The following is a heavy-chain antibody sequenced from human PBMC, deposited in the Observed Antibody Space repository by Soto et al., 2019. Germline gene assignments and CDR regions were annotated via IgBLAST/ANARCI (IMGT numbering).Heavy chain of an antibody. CDR3: TADIPNISANYGMDV. D-gene: IGHD6-25*01. CDR1: GFTFSQAC. V-gene: IGHV3-15*06. Sequence: PGGSLRLSCAASGFTFSQACMNWVRQAPGKGLEWVGRIKTKIEGGTTNYAAPVKGRFTVSGDDSKNTVYLHMNSPRTEDTAVYYCTADIPNISANYGMDVWGQGTTVTVS. J-gene: IGHJ6*02. CDR2: IKTKIEGGTT.